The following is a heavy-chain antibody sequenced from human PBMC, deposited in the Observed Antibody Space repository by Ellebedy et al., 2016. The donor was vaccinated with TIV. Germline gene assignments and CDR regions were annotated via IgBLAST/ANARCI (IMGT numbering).Heavy chain of an antibody. CDR2: ISGSGGST. V-gene: IGHV3-23*01. Sequence: GGSLRLSXAASGFTFSTYAMSWVRQAPGKGLEWVSAISGSGGSTYHADSVKGRFAISRDNSNNTLYLQMNSLRAEDTAVYYCAKGGGSCCFEVWGQGTLVTVSS. CDR3: AKGGGSCCFEV. CDR1: GFTFSTYA. J-gene: IGHJ4*02. D-gene: IGHD2-15*01.